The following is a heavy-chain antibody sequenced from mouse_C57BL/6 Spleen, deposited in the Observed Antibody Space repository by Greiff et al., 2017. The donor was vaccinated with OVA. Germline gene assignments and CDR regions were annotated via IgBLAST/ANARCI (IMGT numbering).Heavy chain of an antibody. V-gene: IGHV1-18*01. Sequence: VQLQQSGPELVKPGASVKIPCKASGYTFTDYNMAWVKQSHGKSLEWIGDINPNNGGTIYNQKFTGKATLTVDKSSSTAYMELRSLTSEDTAVYYCARGRVLLRPFFDYWGQGTTLTVSS. D-gene: IGHD1-1*01. J-gene: IGHJ2*01. CDR2: INPNNGGT. CDR3: ARGRVLLRPFFDY. CDR1: GYTFTDYN.